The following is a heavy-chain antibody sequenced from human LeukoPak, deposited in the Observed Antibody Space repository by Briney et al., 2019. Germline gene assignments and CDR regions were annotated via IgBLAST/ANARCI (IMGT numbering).Heavy chain of an antibody. V-gene: IGHV3-53*04. D-gene: IGHD3-22*01. CDR2: IYSGGST. CDR1: GFTFSSYA. CDR3: ARMDYYDRDAFDI. J-gene: IGHJ3*02. Sequence: GGSLRLSCAASGFTFSSYAMSWVRQAPGKGLEWGSLIYSGGSTYYTDSVKGRFTISRHNSKNTLYLQMNSLRAEDTAVYYCARMDYYDRDAFDIWGQGTMVTVSS.